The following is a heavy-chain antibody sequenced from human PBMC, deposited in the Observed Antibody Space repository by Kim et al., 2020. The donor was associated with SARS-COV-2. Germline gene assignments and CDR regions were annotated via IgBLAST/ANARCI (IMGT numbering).Heavy chain of an antibody. CDR1: GFTFSSYG. Sequence: GGSLRLSCAASGFTFSSYGMHWVRQAPGKGLEWVAVISYDGSNKYYVDSVKGRFTISRDNSKNTLYLQMNSLRVEDTAVYYCAKGRRKGSTIGGFDYWG. V-gene: IGHV3-30*18. J-gene: IGHJ4*01. CDR3: AKGRRKGSTIGGFDY. D-gene: IGHD2-8*01. CDR2: ISYDGSNK.